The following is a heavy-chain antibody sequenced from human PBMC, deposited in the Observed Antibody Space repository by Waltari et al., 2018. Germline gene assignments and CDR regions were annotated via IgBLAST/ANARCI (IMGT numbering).Heavy chain of an antibody. CDR2: ITYNGREK. CDR3: AKAEWGSSVYFDS. J-gene: IGHJ4*02. CDR1: GFKFGDYG. Sequence: QVQLVQSGEGVVQPGRSLRLYWLAAGFKFGDYGVHWVRQGPGKGLEWVAVITYNGREKYYADSVKGRFTISRDNSKNTLYLQMNSLRVEDTAVYYCAKAEWGSSVYFDSWGQGTLVTVSS. D-gene: IGHD6-6*01. V-gene: IGHV3-30*18.